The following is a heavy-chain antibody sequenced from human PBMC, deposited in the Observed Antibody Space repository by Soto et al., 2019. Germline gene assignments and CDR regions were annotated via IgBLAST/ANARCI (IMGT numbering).Heavy chain of an antibody. D-gene: IGHD4-17*01. Sequence: KTSETLSLTCAVYGGSFSGYYWSWIRQPPGKGLEWIGEINHSGSTNYNPSLKSRVTMSVDTSKNQFSLKLSSVTAADTAVYYCARRQKGLRRSSGMGVWGQGTTVTVSS. CDR2: INHSGST. CDR1: GGSFSGYY. J-gene: IGHJ6*02. CDR3: ARRQKGLRRSSGMGV. V-gene: IGHV4-34*01.